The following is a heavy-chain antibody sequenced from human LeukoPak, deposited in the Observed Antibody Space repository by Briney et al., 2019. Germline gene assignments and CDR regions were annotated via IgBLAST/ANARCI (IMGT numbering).Heavy chain of an antibody. CDR2: INHSGST. D-gene: IGHD3-16*02. Sequence: SETLSLTYAVYGGSFSGYYWSWIRQPPGKGLEWIGEINHSGSTNYNPSLKSRVTISVDTSKNQFSLKLSSVTAADTAVYYCASLPTYDYVWGSYRYTDTSDYWGQGTLVTVSS. CDR1: GGSFSGYY. V-gene: IGHV4-34*01. J-gene: IGHJ4*02. CDR3: ASLPTYDYVWGSYRYTDTSDY.